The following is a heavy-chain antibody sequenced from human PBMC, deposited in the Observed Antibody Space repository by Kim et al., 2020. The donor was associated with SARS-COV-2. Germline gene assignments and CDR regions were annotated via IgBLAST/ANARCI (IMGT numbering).Heavy chain of an antibody. CDR1: GGSFSGYY. V-gene: IGHV4-34*01. CDR3: ARRTRQWLSRYDYYCMVV. J-gene: IGHJ6*03. D-gene: IGHD6-19*01. Sequence: SETLSLTCAVYGGSFSGYYWSWIRQPPGKGLEWIGEINHSGSTNYNPSLKSRVTISVDTSKNQFSLKLSSVTAADTAVYYCARRTRQWLSRYDYYCMVVWSKGTTVTVSS. CDR2: INHSGST.